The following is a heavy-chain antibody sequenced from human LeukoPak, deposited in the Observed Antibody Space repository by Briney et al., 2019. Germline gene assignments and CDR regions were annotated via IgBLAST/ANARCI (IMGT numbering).Heavy chain of an antibody. CDR3: VRETSFGFDP. CDR2: VQSDGRTT. V-gene: IGHV3-74*01. J-gene: IGHJ5*02. Sequence: PGGSLRLSCAASGFAFSSYWMKWVRQALGKGLVWVSSVQSDGRTTTYADSVRGRFTISRDNAKNTLYLQMNSLGDDDTAVYYCVRETSFGFDPWGQGTLVIVSS. CDR1: GFAFSSYW.